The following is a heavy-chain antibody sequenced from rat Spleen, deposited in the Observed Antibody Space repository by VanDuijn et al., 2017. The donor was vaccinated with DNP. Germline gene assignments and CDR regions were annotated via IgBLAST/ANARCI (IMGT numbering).Heavy chain of an antibody. V-gene: IGHV2-19*01. CDR1: GFSLTDYS. J-gene: IGHJ2*01. Sequence: QVQLKESGPGMVQPSQTLSLTCTVSGFSLTDYSVHWVRQPPGKVLEWIAAISSGGSTYYNSALKSRLSISRDTSKSQVFLKMNSLQTEDTAIYYCTREDYYYFDYWGQGVMVTVSS. CDR2: ISSGGST. CDR3: TREDYYYFDY. D-gene: IGHD1-6*01.